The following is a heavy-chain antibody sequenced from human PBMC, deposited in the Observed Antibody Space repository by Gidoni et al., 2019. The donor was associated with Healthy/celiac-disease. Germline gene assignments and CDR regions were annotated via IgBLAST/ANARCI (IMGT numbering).Heavy chain of an antibody. D-gene: IGHD6-19*01. CDR2: INPNSGGT. CDR3: ARARGEWLVRGSAFDI. J-gene: IGHJ3*02. CDR1: GYTFTGYY. Sequence: QVQLVQSGAEVKTPGASVKVSCKDSGYTFTGYYMHWVRQAPGQGLEWMGWINPNSGGTNYAQKFQGRVTMTRDTSISTAYMELSRLRSDDTAVYYCARARGEWLVRGSAFDIWGQGTMVTVSS. V-gene: IGHV1-2*02.